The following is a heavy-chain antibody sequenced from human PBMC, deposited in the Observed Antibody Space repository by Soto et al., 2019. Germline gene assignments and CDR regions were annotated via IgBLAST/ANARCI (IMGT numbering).Heavy chain of an antibody. Sequence: SETLSLTCNVSGDSINSSSYNWGWIRQPPGKGLEWIGSISYSGSPYYSPSLKSRVTISVDRSKNQFSLKLSSVTAADTAVYYCVRRAEYPKWVQWFDHWGQGTLVTVSS. CDR1: GDSINSSSYN. CDR2: ISYSGSP. V-gene: IGHV4-39*01. CDR3: VRRAEYPKWVQWFDH. J-gene: IGHJ5*02. D-gene: IGHD1-26*01.